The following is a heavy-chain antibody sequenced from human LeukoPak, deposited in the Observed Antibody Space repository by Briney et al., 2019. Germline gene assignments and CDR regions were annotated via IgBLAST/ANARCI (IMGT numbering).Heavy chain of an antibody. D-gene: IGHD1-26*01. J-gene: IGHJ4*02. CDR3: TSDPRIGRYFDY. Sequence: GGSLRLSCAASGFTFNNAWMNWVRQVPGKGLEWVGRVKSKSAGGTTDYAAPVKGRFTISRDDSENMLYLQMNSLKSEDTAVYYCTSDPRIGRYFDYWGQGTLVTASS. CDR2: VKSKSAGGTT. V-gene: IGHV3-15*01. CDR1: GFTFNNAW.